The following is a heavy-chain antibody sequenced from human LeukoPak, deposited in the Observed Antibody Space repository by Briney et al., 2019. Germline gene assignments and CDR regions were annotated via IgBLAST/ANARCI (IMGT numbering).Heavy chain of an antibody. CDR2: IYSGGST. D-gene: IGHD2-15*01. J-gene: IGHJ4*02. V-gene: IGHV3-53*01. CDR3: ARTRAWWAGYDY. Sequence: PGGSLRLSCAASGFIVSSNYMSWVRQAPGKGLEWVSVIYSGGSTYYADSVKGRFTISRDNSKNTLYLQMNSLRAEDTAVYYCARTRAWWAGYDYWGQGTLVTVSS. CDR1: GFIVSSNY.